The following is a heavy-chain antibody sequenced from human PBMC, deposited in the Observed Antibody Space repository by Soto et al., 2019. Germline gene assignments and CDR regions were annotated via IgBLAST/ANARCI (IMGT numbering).Heavy chain of an antibody. V-gene: IGHV3-30-3*01. CDR3: ARGNLDV. Sequence: QVQVVESGGGVVQPGKSLRLSCAASAFTLSKFVMHWVRLAPGRGLEWVAVTSNDGSNTFYADSVKGRFTISRDNSKNTVYLQMNSLRTEDTAVYYCARGNLDVWGQGTTVTVSS. D-gene: IGHD1-7*01. CDR1: AFTLSKFV. J-gene: IGHJ6*02. CDR2: TSNDGSNT.